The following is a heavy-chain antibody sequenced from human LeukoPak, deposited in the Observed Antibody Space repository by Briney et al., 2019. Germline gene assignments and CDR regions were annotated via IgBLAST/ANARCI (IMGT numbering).Heavy chain of an antibody. CDR2: IYHSGST. D-gene: IGHD4-17*01. V-gene: IGHV4-38-2*01. J-gene: IGHJ4*02. CDR3: ASPPHYGDYVVRDY. Sequence: SETLSLTCAVSGYSISSGYYWGWIRQPPGKGLEWIGSIYHSGSTYYNPSLKSRVTISVDTSKNQFSLKLSSVTAADTAVYYCASPPHYGDYVVRDYWGQGTLVTVSS. CDR1: GYSISSGYY.